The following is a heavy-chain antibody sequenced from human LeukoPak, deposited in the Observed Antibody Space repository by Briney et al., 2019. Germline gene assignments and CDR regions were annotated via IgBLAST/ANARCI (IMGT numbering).Heavy chain of an antibody. CDR1: GFTFSNAW. Sequence: GGSLRLSCAASGFTFSNAWMSWVRQAPGKGLEWVGRIKSKTDGGTTDYAAPVKGRFTISRDDSKNTLYLQMNSLKTEDTAVYYCTTDIVVVPAANYYFDYWGQGTLATVSS. D-gene: IGHD2-2*01. CDR2: IKSKTDGGTT. V-gene: IGHV3-15*01. J-gene: IGHJ4*02. CDR3: TTDIVVVPAANYYFDY.